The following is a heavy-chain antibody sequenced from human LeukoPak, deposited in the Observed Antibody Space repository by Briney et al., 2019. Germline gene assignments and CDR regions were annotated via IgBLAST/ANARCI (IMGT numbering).Heavy chain of an antibody. V-gene: IGHV6-1*01. D-gene: IGHD4-11*01. CDR2: TYYRSKWHN. Sequence: SQTLSLTCDISGDSVSSNSAAWNWIRQSPSRGLEWLGRTYYRSKWHNDYAGSVKSRITINPDTSKNQFSLQLKAVTPEDAAVYYCAGGNSNYFDYWGQGTLVTVSS. CDR3: AGGNSNYFDY. J-gene: IGHJ4*02. CDR1: GDSVSSNSAA.